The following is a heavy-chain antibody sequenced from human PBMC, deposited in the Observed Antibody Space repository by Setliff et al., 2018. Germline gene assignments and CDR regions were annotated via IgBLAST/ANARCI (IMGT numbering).Heavy chain of an antibody. J-gene: IGHJ6*02. CDR3: ARVAQYSSSSFYYYYYRMDV. V-gene: IGHV4-34*01. Sequence: GSLRLSCAASGFTFSSYAMSWVRQAPGKGLEWIGEIYHSGSTNYNPSLKSRVTISVDTSKNQFSLKLSSVTAADTAVYYCARVAQYSSSSFYYYYYRMDVWGQGTTVTVSS. CDR1: GFTFSSYA. D-gene: IGHD6-6*01. CDR2: IYHSGST.